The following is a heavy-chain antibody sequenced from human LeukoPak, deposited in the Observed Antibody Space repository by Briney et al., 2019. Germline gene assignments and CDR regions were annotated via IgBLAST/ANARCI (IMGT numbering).Heavy chain of an antibody. Sequence: GGSLRLSCAASGLTVSSNYMSWVRQAPGKGLEWVSVIYSGGRTFYAYSVKGRFIISRDNSKNTLFLQMNSLRAEDTAVYYCARDLYYGSGGYYFDYWGQGTLVTVSS. CDR1: GLTVSSNY. J-gene: IGHJ4*02. CDR3: ARDLYYGSGGYYFDY. CDR2: IYSGGRT. D-gene: IGHD3-10*01. V-gene: IGHV3-66*01.